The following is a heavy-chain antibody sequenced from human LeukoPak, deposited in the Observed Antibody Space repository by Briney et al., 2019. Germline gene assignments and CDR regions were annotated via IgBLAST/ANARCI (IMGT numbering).Heavy chain of an antibody. J-gene: IGHJ4*02. V-gene: IGHV1-8*01. CDR1: GYTFTSYD. CDR3: AREIRAALQYAAAGTIDY. D-gene: IGHD6-13*01. CDR2: MNPNSGNT. Sequence: ASVKVSCKASGYTFTSYDINWVRQATGQGVEWMGWMNPNSGNTGYAQKFQGRVTMTRNTSISTAYMELSSLRSEDTGVYYCAREIRAALQYAAAGTIDYWGQGTLVTVSS.